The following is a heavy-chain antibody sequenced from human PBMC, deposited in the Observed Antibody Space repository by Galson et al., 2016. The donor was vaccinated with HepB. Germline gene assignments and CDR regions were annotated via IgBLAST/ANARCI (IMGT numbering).Heavy chain of an antibody. V-gene: IGHV4-31*03. CDR3: ARDTSSDNGALDY. D-gene: IGHD2-2*01. Sequence: TLSLTCTVSGASISSSDYYWTWIRQHPGKGLEWIGYTYYSGSTYYNPSLKSRVTISLDTSKKQFSLKVRSVTAADTAVYYCARDTSSDNGALDYWGHGTLGTVSA. CDR1: GASISSSDYY. J-gene: IGHJ4*01. CDR2: TYYSGST.